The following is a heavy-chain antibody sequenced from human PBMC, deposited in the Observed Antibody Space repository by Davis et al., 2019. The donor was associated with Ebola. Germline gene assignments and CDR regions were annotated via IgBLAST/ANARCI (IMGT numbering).Heavy chain of an antibody. V-gene: IGHV3-43D*03. CDR2: ISWDGGNT. Sequence: PGGSLRLSCAASGFTFDDYAMHWVRQAPGKGLEWVSLISWDGGNTYYADSVKGRFTISRDNSKNSLYLQMNSRRAEDTALYYCAKGASRDDILTGYKYYNGMDVWGQGTTVTVSS. J-gene: IGHJ6*02. D-gene: IGHD3-9*01. CDR1: GFTFDDYA. CDR3: AKGASRDDILTGYKYYNGMDV.